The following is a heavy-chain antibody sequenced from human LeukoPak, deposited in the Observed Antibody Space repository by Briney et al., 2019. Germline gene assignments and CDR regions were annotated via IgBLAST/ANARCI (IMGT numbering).Heavy chain of an antibody. D-gene: IGHD3-10*01. CDR3: AKGGTYYYGSGSPNPLYY. J-gene: IGHJ4*02. Sequence: GGSLRLSCAASGFTFSSYGMHWVRQAPGKGLEWVAVISYDGSNKYYADSVKGRFTISRDNSKNTPYLQMNSLRAEDTAVYYCAKGGTYYYGSGSPNPLYYWGQGTLVTVSS. V-gene: IGHV3-30*18. CDR1: GFTFSSYG. CDR2: ISYDGSNK.